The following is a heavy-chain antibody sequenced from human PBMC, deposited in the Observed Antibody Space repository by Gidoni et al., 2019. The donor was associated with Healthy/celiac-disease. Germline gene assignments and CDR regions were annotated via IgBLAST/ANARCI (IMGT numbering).Heavy chain of an antibody. CDR2: IYYSGST. D-gene: IGHD3-10*01. CDR1: GGSISSSSYY. Sequence: QLQLQESGPGLVKPSETLSLTCTVSGGSISSSSYYWGWIRQPPGKGLEWIGSIYYSGSTYYNPSLKIRVTISVDTSKNQFSLKLSSVTAADTAVYYGVHITMVRGALDYYYYYMDVWGKGTTVTVSS. CDR3: VHITMVRGALDYYYYYMDV. V-gene: IGHV4-39*01. J-gene: IGHJ6*03.